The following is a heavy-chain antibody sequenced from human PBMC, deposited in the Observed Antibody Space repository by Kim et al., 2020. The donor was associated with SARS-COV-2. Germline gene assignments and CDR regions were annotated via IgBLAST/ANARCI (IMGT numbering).Heavy chain of an antibody. Sequence: GGSLRLSCAASGFTFSSYGMHWVRQAPGKGLEWVAVISYDGSNKYYADSVKGRFTISRDNSKNTLYPQMNSLRAEDTAVYYCAKDGCQEYSYGFSRDPSLDYWGQGTLVTVST. CDR2: ISYDGSNK. CDR3: AKDGCQEYSYGFSRDPSLDY. J-gene: IGHJ4*02. V-gene: IGHV3-30*18. CDR1: GFTFSSYG. D-gene: IGHD5-18*01.